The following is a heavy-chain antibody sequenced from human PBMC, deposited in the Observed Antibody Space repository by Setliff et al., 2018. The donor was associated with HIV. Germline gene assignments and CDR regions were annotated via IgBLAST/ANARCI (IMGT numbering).Heavy chain of an antibody. CDR1: GYTFTDYF. Sequence: GASVKVSCKASGYTFTDYFIHWVRQAPGQGLEWMGWISPHNGDTTIPQRFQGRATMTTDTSINTAYMELRGLISDDTAVYYCARQLSNSLESWGQGTLVTVSS. J-gene: IGHJ4*02. D-gene: IGHD7-27*01. CDR2: ISPHNGDT. CDR3: ARQLSNSLES. V-gene: IGHV1-2*02.